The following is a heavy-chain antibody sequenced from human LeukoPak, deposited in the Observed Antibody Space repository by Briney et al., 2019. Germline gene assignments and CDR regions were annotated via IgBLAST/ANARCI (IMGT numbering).Heavy chain of an antibody. CDR3: ARAGYSSSIDN. V-gene: IGHV3-30*04. D-gene: IGHD6-6*01. CDR2: ISCDVRGE. CDR1: GFTFSNYS. J-gene: IGHJ4*02. Sequence: WGSLRLSCAASGFTFSNYSMHWVRQAPGKGLEWVAIISCDVRGEYYGDSVRGRFTISRDNSKNTLYLQMNSLRLEDTALYYCARAGYSSSIDNWGQGTLVTVSS.